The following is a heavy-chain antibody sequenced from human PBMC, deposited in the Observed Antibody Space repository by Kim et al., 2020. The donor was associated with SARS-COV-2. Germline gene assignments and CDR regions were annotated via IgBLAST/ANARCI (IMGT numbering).Heavy chain of an antibody. Sequence: GGSLRLSCAASGFTFSSYGMNWVRQAPGKGLEWVSSITTSADSSYYADSVKGRFTISRDTSKNTLYLQLNSLRAEDTAVYYCAKGRINVDYWGQGTLVTV. J-gene: IGHJ4*02. CDR1: GFTFSSYG. D-gene: IGHD3-10*01. CDR2: ITTSADSS. V-gene: IGHV3-23*01. CDR3: AKGRINVDY.